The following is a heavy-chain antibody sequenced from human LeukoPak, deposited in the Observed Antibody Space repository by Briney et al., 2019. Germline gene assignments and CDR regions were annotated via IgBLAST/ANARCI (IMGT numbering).Heavy chain of an antibody. D-gene: IGHD6-13*01. V-gene: IGHV3-23*01. Sequence: GSLRLSCEASGFTFSSYAMSWVRQAPGKGLEWVSAISGSGDSTYYADSVKGRFTISRDNSKNTLYLQMNSLRAEDTAVYYCARVSAAGFDYWGQGTLVTVSS. CDR3: ARVSAAGFDY. CDR1: GFTFSSYA. J-gene: IGHJ4*02. CDR2: ISGSGDST.